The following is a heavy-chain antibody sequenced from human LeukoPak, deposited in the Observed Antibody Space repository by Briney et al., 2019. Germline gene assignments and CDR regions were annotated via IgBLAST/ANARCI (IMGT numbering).Heavy chain of an antibody. V-gene: IGHV4-39*02. Sequence: PSETLSLTCTVSGGSISSSSYYWGWIRQPPGKGLEWIGSIYYSGSTYYNPSLKSRVTISVDTSKNQFSLKLSSVTAADTAVYYCARDTRAIMKEWFGELYGWFDPWGQGTLVTVSS. D-gene: IGHD3-10*01. CDR2: IYYSGST. CDR3: ARDTRAIMKEWFGELYGWFDP. J-gene: IGHJ5*02. CDR1: GGSISSSSYY.